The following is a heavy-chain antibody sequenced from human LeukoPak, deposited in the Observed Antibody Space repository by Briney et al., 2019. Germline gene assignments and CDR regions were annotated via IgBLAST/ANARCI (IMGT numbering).Heavy chain of an antibody. CDR2: IGGSGGST. V-gene: IGHV3-23*01. CDR3: AKGGIVGATGY. J-gene: IGHJ4*02. CDR1: GFTFSSYA. D-gene: IGHD1-26*01. Sequence: GGSLRLSCAASGFTFSSYAMSWVRQAPGKGLEWVSAIGGSGGSTYYADSVKGRFTISRDNSRNTLYLQMNSLTVEDTAVYYCAKGGIVGATGYWGQGTLVTVSS.